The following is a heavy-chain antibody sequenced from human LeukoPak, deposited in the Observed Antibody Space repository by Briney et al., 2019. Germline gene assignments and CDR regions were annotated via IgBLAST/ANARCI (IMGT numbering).Heavy chain of an antibody. Sequence: GASVKVSCKASGCTFPANYLHWVRPAPGQGLEWLGWINANSGVTNYAQKFQGRVTMTRETSISTDYMGLSGLRADDTAVYYCARDASMLEFDDWGQGTLVTVSS. J-gene: IGHJ4*02. CDR3: ARDASMLEFDD. CDR1: GCTFPANY. V-gene: IGHV1-2*02. CDR2: INANSGVT. D-gene: IGHD2-8*01.